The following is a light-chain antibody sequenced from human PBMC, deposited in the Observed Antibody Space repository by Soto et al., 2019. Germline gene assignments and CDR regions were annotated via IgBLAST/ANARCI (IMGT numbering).Light chain of an antibody. CDR2: GAS. CDR3: QQYDTWPRT. CDR1: QSVSSN. Sequence: EIVMTQSPASLSVPPGERATPSCRASQSVSSNFAWYLQKPGQAPRLLIYGASTRATAVPARFTASGSGTEFTLTISSLQSDDFGVYYCQQYDTWPRTFGQGTKVDIK. V-gene: IGKV3-15*01. J-gene: IGKJ1*01.